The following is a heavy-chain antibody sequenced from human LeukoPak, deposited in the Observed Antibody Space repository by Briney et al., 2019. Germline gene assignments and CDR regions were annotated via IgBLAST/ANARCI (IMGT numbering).Heavy chain of an antibody. V-gene: IGHV1-2*02. CDR2: INPNSGGT. CDR3: ARGRGHYDSSGYYYEGDAFDI. Sequence: ASVRVSCKASGYTFTGYYMHWVRQAPGQGLEWMGWINPNSGGTNYAQKFQGRVTMTRDTSISTAYMELSRLRSDDTAVYYCARGRGHYDSSGYYYEGDAFDIWGQGTMVTVSS. CDR1: GYTFTGYY. D-gene: IGHD3-22*01. J-gene: IGHJ3*02.